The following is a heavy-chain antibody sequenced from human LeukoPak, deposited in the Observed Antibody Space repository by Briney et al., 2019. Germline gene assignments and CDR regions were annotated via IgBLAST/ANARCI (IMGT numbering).Heavy chain of an antibody. CDR1: GYTFTSYY. CDR2: INPSGGST. V-gene: IGHV1-46*01. D-gene: IGHD3-9*01. CDR3: ARALRYFDWLEASWFDP. Sequence: ASVKVSCKASGYTFTSYYMHWVRQAPGQGLEWMGIINPSGGSTSYAQKFQGRVTMTRDTSTSTVYMELSSLRSEDTAVYYCARALRYFDWLEASWFDPWGQGTLVTVSS. J-gene: IGHJ5*02.